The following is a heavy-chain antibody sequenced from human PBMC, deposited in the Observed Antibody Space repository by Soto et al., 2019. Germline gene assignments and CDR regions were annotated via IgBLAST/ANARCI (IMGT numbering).Heavy chain of an antibody. CDR2: IYYSGST. Sequence: QVQLQESGPGLVKPSQTLSLTCTVSGGSISSGDYYWSWIRQPPGKGLEWIGYIYYSGSTYCNPSLKSRVTKSVDTSKNQFSLKLSSVTAADTAVYYCAREDHGDLHFDYWGQGTLVTVSS. CDR1: GGSISSGDYY. V-gene: IGHV4-30-4*01. CDR3: AREDHGDLHFDY. J-gene: IGHJ4*02. D-gene: IGHD4-17*01.